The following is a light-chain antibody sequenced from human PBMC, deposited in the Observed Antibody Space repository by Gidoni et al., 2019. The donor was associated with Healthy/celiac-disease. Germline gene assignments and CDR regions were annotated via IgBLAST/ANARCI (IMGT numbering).Light chain of an antibody. CDR1: QSVNSN. CDR2: GAS. Sequence: EIVMTQSPATLSVSPGERATLSCRASQSVNSNLAWYQQKPGQAPRLLIYGASTRDTGIPARFSGSGSGTEFTLTISSLQSEDFAVYYCQQYNNWQYTFGQGTKLEIK. CDR3: QQYNNWQYT. V-gene: IGKV3-15*01. J-gene: IGKJ2*01.